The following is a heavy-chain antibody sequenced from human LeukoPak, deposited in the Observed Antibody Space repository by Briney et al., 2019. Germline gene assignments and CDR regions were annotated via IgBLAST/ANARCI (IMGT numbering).Heavy chain of an antibody. CDR1: GGSFSGYY. CDR2: INHSGST. Sequence: KASETLSLTCAVYGGSFSGYYWSWIRQPPGKGLEWIGEINHSGSTNYNPSLKGRVTISVDTSKNQFSLKLSSVTAADTAVYYCARGIVAEGSTWGQGTLVTVSS. D-gene: IGHD6-13*01. V-gene: IGHV4-34*01. J-gene: IGHJ5*02. CDR3: ARGIVAEGST.